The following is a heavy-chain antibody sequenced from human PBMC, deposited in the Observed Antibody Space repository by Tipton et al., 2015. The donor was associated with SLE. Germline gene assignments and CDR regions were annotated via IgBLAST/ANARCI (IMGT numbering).Heavy chain of an antibody. CDR3: ARGIAAAGSHFEY. V-gene: IGHV4-4*09. J-gene: IGHJ4*02. Sequence: LRLSCTVSGGSISSYYWSWIRQPPGKGLEWIGYIYTSGSTNYNPSLKSRVTISVDTSKDQFSLKLSSVTAADTAVYYCARGIAAAGSHFEYWGQGTLVTVSS. D-gene: IGHD6-13*01. CDR1: GGSISSYY. CDR2: IYTSGST.